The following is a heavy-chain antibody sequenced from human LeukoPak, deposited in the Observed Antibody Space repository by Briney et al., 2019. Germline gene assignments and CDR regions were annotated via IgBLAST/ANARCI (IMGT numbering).Heavy chain of an antibody. V-gene: IGHV1-69*13. Sequence: SVKVSCKASGGTFSSYAISWVRQDPGQGLEWMGGIIPIFGTANYAQKFQGRVTITADESTSTAYMELSSLRSEDTAVYYCARAEQVVPAAIPLWYYWGQGTLVTVSS. CDR2: IIPIFGTA. CDR1: GGTFSSYA. J-gene: IGHJ4*02. D-gene: IGHD2-2*01. CDR3: ARAEQVVPAAIPLWYY.